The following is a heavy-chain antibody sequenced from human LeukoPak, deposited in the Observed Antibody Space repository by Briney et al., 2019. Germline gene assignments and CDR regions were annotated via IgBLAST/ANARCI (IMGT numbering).Heavy chain of an antibody. CDR1: GGSLSSGSYY. Sequence: SETLSLTCTVSGGSLSSGSYYWSWIRQPAGKGLEWIGRIYTSGSTNYNPSLKSRVTISVDTSKNQFSLKLSSVTAADTAVYYCARAGDYYDSKGDRFDYWGQGTLVTVSS. CDR2: IYTSGST. CDR3: ARAGDYYDSKGDRFDY. D-gene: IGHD3-22*01. V-gene: IGHV4-61*02. J-gene: IGHJ4*02.